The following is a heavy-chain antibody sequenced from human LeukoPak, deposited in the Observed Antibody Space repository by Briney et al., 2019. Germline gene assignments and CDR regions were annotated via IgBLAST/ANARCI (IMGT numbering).Heavy chain of an antibody. Sequence: PSQTLSLTCTVSGGSISSGGYSWSWIRQHPGKGLEWIGYIYYSGSTYYNPSLKSRVTIPVDTSKNQFSLKLSSVTAADTAVYYCARDSEDFYGMDVWGQGTTVTVSS. CDR3: ARDSEDFYGMDV. CDR1: GGSISSGGYS. J-gene: IGHJ6*02. CDR2: IYYSGST. D-gene: IGHD3-3*01. V-gene: IGHV4-31*03.